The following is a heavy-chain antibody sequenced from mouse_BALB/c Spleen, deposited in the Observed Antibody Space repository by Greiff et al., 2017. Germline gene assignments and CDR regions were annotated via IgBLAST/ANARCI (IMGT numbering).Heavy chain of an antibody. V-gene: IGHV1-14*01. CDR3: ARLITTATGYYAMDY. CDR2: INPYNDGT. CDR1: GYTFTSYV. Sequence: VQLQQSGPELVKPGASVKMSCKASGYTFTSYVMHWVKQKPGQGLEWIGYINPYNDGTKYNEKFKGKATLTSDKSSSTAYMELSSLTSEDSAVYYCARLITTATGYYAMDYWGQGTSVTVSS. J-gene: IGHJ4*01. D-gene: IGHD1-2*01.